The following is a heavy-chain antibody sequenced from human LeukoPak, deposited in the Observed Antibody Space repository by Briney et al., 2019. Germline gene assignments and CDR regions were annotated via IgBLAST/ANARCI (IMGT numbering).Heavy chain of an antibody. Sequence: PGGSLRLSCAASGFTFSSYAMHWVRQAPGKGLEWVVVISYDGSNKYYADSVKGRFTISRDNSKNTLYLQMNSLRAEDTAVYYCARAAPPGPINYGDLQKYYYYYMDVWGKGTTVTVSS. D-gene: IGHD4-17*01. CDR2: ISYDGSNK. CDR3: ARAAPPGPINYGDLQKYYYYYMDV. CDR1: GFTFSSYA. V-gene: IGHV3-30*04. J-gene: IGHJ6*03.